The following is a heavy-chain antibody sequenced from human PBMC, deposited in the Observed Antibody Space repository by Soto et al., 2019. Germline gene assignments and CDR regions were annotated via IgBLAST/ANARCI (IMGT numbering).Heavy chain of an antibody. Sequence: GGSLRLSCAASGFTFSSYGMHWVRQAPGKGLEWVAVIWYDGSNKYYADSVKGRFTIARDNSKNTLYLQMNSLRAEDTAVYYCARFNYDSSGYYWGLDYWGQGTLVTVSS. CDR1: GFTFSSYG. V-gene: IGHV3-33*01. CDR2: IWYDGSNK. J-gene: IGHJ4*02. D-gene: IGHD3-22*01. CDR3: ARFNYDSSGYYWGLDY.